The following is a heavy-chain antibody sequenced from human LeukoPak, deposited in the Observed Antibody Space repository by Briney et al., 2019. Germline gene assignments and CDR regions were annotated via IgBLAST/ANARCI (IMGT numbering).Heavy chain of an antibody. CDR2: IYYSGST. J-gene: IGHJ2*01. CDR3: SRRDCSHNDCIDWYFDL. CDR1: GITLSNYG. Sequence: PGGSLRLSCAVSGITLSNYGMGWIRQPPGKGLEWIGSIYYSGSTYYNPSLKSRVTISIDTSKDLFSLKLNSVTAADTAVYYCSRRDCSHNDCIDWYFDLWGRGTLLTVSS. D-gene: IGHD2-15*01. V-gene: IGHV4-39*01.